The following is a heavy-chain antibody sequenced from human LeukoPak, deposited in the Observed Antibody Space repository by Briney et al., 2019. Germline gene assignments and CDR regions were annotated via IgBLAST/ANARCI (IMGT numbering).Heavy chain of an antibody. V-gene: IGHV4-39*07. Sequence: SETLSLTCTVSGASVSGSPYYWGWIRQPPGKGLEWIGSIYSSGSTYYNASLQSRVTISIETSKNQFSLKLSSVTAADTAVYYCARDDYSYYYYYMDVWGKGTTVTVSS. D-gene: IGHD4-11*01. CDR2: IYSSGST. J-gene: IGHJ6*03. CDR1: GASVSGSPYY. CDR3: ARDDYSYYYYYMDV.